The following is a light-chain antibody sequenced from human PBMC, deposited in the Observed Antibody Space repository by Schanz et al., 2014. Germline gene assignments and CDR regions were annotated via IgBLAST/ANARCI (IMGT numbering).Light chain of an antibody. J-gene: IGLJ2*01. CDR3: QSYDSSLSGPV. CDR2: EVN. V-gene: IGLV2-8*01. Sequence: QSALTQPPSASGSPGQSVTISCTGTSSDVGGYNYVSWYQQHPGKAPKLMIYEVNKRPSGVPDRFSGSKSGTSASLAITGLQAEDEADYYCQSYDSSLSGPVFGGGTKLTVL. CDR1: SSDVGGYNY.